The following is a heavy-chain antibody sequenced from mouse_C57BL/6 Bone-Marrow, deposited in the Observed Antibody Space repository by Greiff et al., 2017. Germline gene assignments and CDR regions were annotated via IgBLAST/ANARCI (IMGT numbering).Heavy chain of an antibody. D-gene: IGHD1-1*01. CDR3: ARVTGGSSYVGYFDV. CDR1: GYSITSDY. J-gene: IGHJ1*03. V-gene: IGHV3-8*01. CDR2: ISYSGST. Sequence: EVKLQESGPGLAKPSQTLSLTCSVTGYSITSDYWNWIRKFPGNKLEYMGYISYSGSTYYNPSLKSRISITRDTSKNQYYLQLNSVTTVDTATYYCARVTGGSSYVGYFDVWGTGTTVTVSS.